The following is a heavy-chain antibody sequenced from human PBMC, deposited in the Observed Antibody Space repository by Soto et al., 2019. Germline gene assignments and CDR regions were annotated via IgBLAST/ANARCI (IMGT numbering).Heavy chain of an antibody. J-gene: IGHJ4*02. D-gene: IGHD3-22*01. CDR3: ARIPAYYDGSGYYSEY. Sequence: SVKVSCKASGGTFSSYAISWVRQAPGQGLEWMGGIIPIFGTANYAQKFQGRVTITADESTSTAYMELSSLRSEDTAVYYCARIPAYYDGSGYYSEYWGQGTLVTVSS. CDR2: IIPIFGTA. CDR1: GGTFSSYA. V-gene: IGHV1-69*13.